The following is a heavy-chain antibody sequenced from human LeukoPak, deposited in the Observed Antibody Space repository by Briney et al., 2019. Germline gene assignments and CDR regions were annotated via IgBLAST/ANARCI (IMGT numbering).Heavy chain of an antibody. J-gene: IGHJ4*02. V-gene: IGHV3-53*01. Sequence: PGGSLRLSCAASGFTFSSYGMHWVRQAPGKGLEWVSVIYSGGTTYYTDSVEGRFTLSRDNSKNTLDLQMNSLRAEDTAVYYCARGTHCSSTSCSVYWGQGTLVTVSS. CDR2: IYSGGTT. CDR1: GFTFSSYG. D-gene: IGHD2-2*01. CDR3: ARGTHCSSTSCSVY.